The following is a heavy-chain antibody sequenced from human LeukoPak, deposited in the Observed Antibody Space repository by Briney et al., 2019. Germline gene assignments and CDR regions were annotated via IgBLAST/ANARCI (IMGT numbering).Heavy chain of an antibody. Sequence: SETLSLTCTVSGDSISNTAYWWGWIRQSPGKRLEWIGSVSYFGTTSYSPSLKSRVTMSIDMSKKQFSLQLSSVTAADTAVYYCTRLPLDYSVDYWGQGALVSVSS. V-gene: IGHV4-39*01. CDR1: GDSISNTAYW. CDR2: VSYFGTT. D-gene: IGHD4-11*01. CDR3: TRLPLDYSVDY. J-gene: IGHJ4*02.